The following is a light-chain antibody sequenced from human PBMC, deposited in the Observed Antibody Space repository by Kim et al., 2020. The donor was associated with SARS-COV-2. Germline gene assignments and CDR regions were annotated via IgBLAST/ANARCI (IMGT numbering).Light chain of an antibody. CDR1: QGIRDD. CDR3: LQHNTYPPT. Sequence: DIQMTQSPSSLSASVGDRVTITCRASQGIRDDLSWYQQKPGTAPKRLIFTASRLQSGVLSRFSGSGSETEFTLTISSLQPEDFASYFCLQHNTYPPTFGQGTKVDIK. V-gene: IGKV1-17*01. J-gene: IGKJ1*01. CDR2: TAS.